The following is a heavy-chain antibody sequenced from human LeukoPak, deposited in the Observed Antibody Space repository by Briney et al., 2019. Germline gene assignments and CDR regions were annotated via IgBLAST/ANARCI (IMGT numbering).Heavy chain of an antibody. CDR1: GGCLSGYY. Sequence: PSETLSLTCAVYGGCLSGYYWSGIRQPPGKGLEWIGEINHIGSTNYKPSLKSGVTISVDTSKNQFSLKLSSVTAAAPAAYYCARVARGYSYTRRIDYWGQGTLVTVSS. D-gene: IGHD5-18*01. V-gene: IGHV4-34*01. CDR2: INHIGST. J-gene: IGHJ4*02. CDR3: ARVARGYSYTRRIDY.